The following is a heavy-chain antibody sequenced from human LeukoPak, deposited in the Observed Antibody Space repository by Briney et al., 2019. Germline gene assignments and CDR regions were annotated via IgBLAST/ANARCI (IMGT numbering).Heavy chain of an antibody. V-gene: IGHV3-30*03. Sequence: PGGSLRLSCAASGFTFSSYGMHWVRQAPGKGLEWVAVISYDGSNKYYADSVKGRFTISRDNSKNTLYLQMNSLRAEDTAVYYCARDLTPFLVRDDAFDIWGQGTMVTVSS. D-gene: IGHD3-3*02. CDR3: ARDLTPFLVRDDAFDI. J-gene: IGHJ3*02. CDR2: ISYDGSNK. CDR1: GFTFSSYG.